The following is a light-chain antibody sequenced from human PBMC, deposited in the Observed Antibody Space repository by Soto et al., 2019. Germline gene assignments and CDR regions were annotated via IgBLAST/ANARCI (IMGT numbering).Light chain of an antibody. CDR1: QGIRNY. V-gene: IGKV1-17*01. J-gene: IGKJ1*01. CDR2: AAS. Sequence: DIQMTQSPSSLSASVGDRVTITCRASQGIRNYLGWYQQKPGKAPKRLIYAASSLQSGVPSRFSGSGSGTEFTLTISSLQPEDFATYYCLQYNSFPWTFGQGTKVEIK. CDR3: LQYNSFPWT.